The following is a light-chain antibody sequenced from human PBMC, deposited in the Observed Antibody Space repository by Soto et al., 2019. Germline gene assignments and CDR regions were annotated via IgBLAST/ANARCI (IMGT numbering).Light chain of an antibody. J-gene: IGLJ7*01. CDR2: GNS. V-gene: IGLV1-40*01. CDR1: SSNIGAGYD. CDR3: QSYDSSLSGYV. Sequence: QSVLTQPPSVSGAPGQRVTISCTGSSSNIGAGYDVHWYQQLPGTAPKVLIYGNSNRPSGVPDRITGSKSGTSASLAITGLQAEDEADYYCQSYDSSLSGYVFGTGTQLTVL.